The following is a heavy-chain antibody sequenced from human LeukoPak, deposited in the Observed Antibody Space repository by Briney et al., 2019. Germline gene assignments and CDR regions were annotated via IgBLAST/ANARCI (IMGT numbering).Heavy chain of an antibody. D-gene: IGHD3-16*02. Sequence: SETLSLTCTVSGGSISSYYWSWIRQSPGKGLEWIGYIYYSGSTNYNPSLKSRVTISVDTSKNQFSLKLSSVTAADTAVYYCARGVTPSDWFDPWGQGTLVTVSS. CDR3: ARGVTPSDWFDP. J-gene: IGHJ5*02. CDR2: IYYSGST. V-gene: IGHV4-59*01. CDR1: GGSISSYY.